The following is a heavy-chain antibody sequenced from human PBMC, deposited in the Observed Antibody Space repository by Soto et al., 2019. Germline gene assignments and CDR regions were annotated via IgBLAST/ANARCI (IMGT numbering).Heavy chain of an antibody. CDR1: GFTFSSYS. Sequence: PGGSLRLSCAASGFTFSSYSMNWVRQAPGKGLEWVSSISSSSSYIYYADSVKGRFTISRDNAKNSLYLQMNSLRAEDTAVYYCARDHRITMVRRVPFDYWGQGTLVTVYS. CDR2: ISSSSSYI. CDR3: ARDHRITMVRRVPFDY. D-gene: IGHD3-10*01. V-gene: IGHV3-21*01. J-gene: IGHJ4*02.